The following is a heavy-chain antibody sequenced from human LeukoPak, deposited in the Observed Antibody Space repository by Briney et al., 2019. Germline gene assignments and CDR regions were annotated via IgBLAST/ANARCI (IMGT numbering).Heavy chain of an antibody. CDR2: INHSGST. Sequence: PSETLSLTCAVYGGSFSGYYWSWIRQPPGKGLEWIGEINHSGSTNYNPSLKSRVTISVDTSKNQFSLKLSSVTAADTAVYYCARGFIVVPAAMFDYWGQGTLVTVPS. CDR3: ARGFIVVPAAMFDY. D-gene: IGHD2-2*01. CDR1: GGSFSGYY. J-gene: IGHJ4*02. V-gene: IGHV4-34*01.